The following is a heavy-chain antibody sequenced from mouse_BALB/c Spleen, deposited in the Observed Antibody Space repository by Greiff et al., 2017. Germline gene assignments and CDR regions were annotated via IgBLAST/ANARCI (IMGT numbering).Heavy chain of an antibody. CDR2: INPSNGGT. V-gene: IGHV1S81*02. D-gene: IGHD2-4*01. CDR3: TRSGIYYDYVAY. J-gene: IGHJ3*01. CDR1: GYTFTSYY. Sequence: QVQLQQPGAELVKPGASVKLSCKASGYTFTSYYMYWVKQRPGQGLEWIGGINPSNGGTNFNEKFKSKATLTVDKSSSTAYMQLSSLTSEDSAVYYCTRSGIYYDYVAYWGQGTLVTVSA.